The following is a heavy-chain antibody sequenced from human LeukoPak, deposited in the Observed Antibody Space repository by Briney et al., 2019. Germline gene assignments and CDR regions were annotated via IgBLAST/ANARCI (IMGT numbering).Heavy chain of an antibody. CDR1: GGSISSGGYY. V-gene: IGHV4-30-2*01. Sequence: PSETLSLTCTVSGGSISSGGYYWSWIRQPPGKGLEWIGYIYHSGSTYYNPSLKSRVTISVDRSKNQFSLKLSSVTAADTAVYYCARGGYSSSSDAFDIWGQGTMVTVSS. D-gene: IGHD6-6*01. J-gene: IGHJ3*02. CDR3: ARGGYSSSSDAFDI. CDR2: IYHSGST.